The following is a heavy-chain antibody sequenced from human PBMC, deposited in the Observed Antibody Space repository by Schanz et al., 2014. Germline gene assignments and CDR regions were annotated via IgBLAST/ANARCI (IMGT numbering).Heavy chain of an antibody. Sequence: EVQLVESGGGLAQPGGSLRLSCAASGITFSGYSMNWVRQAPGKGLEWVSYISGSSSTKYYADSVKGRFTISRDNSMNALHLQMDGLRVEDTALYYCAREYSSYGTVYYWGQGTLVTVSS. CDR2: ISGSSSTK. D-gene: IGHD5-12*01. CDR3: AREYSSYGTVYY. V-gene: IGHV3-48*01. J-gene: IGHJ4*02. CDR1: GITFSGYS.